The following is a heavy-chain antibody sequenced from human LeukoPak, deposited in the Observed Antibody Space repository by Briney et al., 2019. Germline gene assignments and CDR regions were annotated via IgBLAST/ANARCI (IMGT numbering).Heavy chain of an antibody. CDR2: INHSGST. CDR1: GGSFSGYY. CDR3: ARARFWVAATREFDY. V-gene: IGHV4-34*01. J-gene: IGHJ4*02. Sequence: SETLSLTCAVYGGSFSGYYWSWIRQPPGKGLEWIGEINHSGSTNYNPSLKSRVTISVDTSKNQFSLKLSSVTAADTAVYYCARARFWVAATREFDYWGQGTLVTVSS. D-gene: IGHD2-15*01.